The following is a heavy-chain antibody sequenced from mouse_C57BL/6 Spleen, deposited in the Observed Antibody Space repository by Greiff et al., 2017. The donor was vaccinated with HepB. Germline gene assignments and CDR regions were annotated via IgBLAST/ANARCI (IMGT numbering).Heavy chain of an antibody. CDR3: TTQLLYYFDY. V-gene: IGHV14-4*01. D-gene: IGHD1-1*02. CDR1: GFNIKDDY. CDR2: IDPENGDT. J-gene: IGHJ2*01. Sequence: EVKLQESGAELVRPGASVKLSCTASGFNIKDDYMHWVKQRPEQGLEWIGWIDPENGDTEYASKFQGKATITADTSSNTAYLQLSSLTSEDTAVYYCTTQLLYYFDYWGQGTTLTVSS.